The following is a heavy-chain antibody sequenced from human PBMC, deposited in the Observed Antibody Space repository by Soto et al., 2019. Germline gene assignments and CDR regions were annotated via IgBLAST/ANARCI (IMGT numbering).Heavy chain of an antibody. J-gene: IGHJ4*02. V-gene: IGHV2-5*02. CDR3: ALRGYCSGGSCYSEYYFDY. CDR2: IYWDDDK. CDR1: GFSLSTSGVG. Sequence: QITLKESGPTLVKPTQTLTLTCTFSGFSLSTSGVGVGWIRQPPGKALEWLALIYWDDDKRYSPSLKSRLTITKDTSNNQVVLTMTNMDPVDTATYYCALRGYCSGGSCYSEYYFDYWGQGTLVTVSS. D-gene: IGHD2-15*01.